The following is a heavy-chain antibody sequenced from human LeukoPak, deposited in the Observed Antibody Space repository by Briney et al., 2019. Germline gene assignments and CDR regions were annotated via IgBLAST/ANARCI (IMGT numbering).Heavy chain of an antibody. CDR1: GGSISSYY. CDR3: ARRAITIFGVVIGEYYYYYYMDV. CDR2: INHSGST. D-gene: IGHD3-3*01. V-gene: IGHV4-34*01. J-gene: IGHJ6*03. Sequence: PSETLSLTCTVSGGSISSYYWSWIRQPPRKGLEWIGEINHSGSTNYNPSLKSRVTISVDTSKNQFSLKLSSVTAADTAVYYCARRAITIFGVVIGEYYYYYYMDVWGKGTTVTVSS.